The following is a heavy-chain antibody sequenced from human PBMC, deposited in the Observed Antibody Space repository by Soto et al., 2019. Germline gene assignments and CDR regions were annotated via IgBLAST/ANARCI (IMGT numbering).Heavy chain of an antibody. V-gene: IGHV4-59*01. CDR1: GGSISSYY. Sequence: QVQLQESGPGLVKPSETLSLTCTVSGGSISSYYWSWIRQPPGKGLEWIGYIYYSGSTNYNPSLKSRVTVSVDTSKNQFSLNLSSVTAADTAVYYCAGGREQWRRGFDPWGQGTLVTVSS. CDR3: AGGREQWRRGFDP. CDR2: IYYSGST. D-gene: IGHD6-19*01. J-gene: IGHJ5*02.